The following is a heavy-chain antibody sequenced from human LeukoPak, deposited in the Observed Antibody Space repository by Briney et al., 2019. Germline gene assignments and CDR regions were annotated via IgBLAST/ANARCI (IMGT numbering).Heavy chain of an antibody. CDR2: IYHSGST. CDR3: ARDGGGSSGWFDP. CDR1: GGSISSSNW. D-gene: IGHD6-6*01. Sequence: SGTLSHTCAVSGGSISSSNWWSWVRQPPGKGLEWIGEIYHSGSTNYNPSLKSRVTISVDKSKNQFSLKLSSVTAADTAVYYCARDGGGSSGWFDPWGQGTLVTVSS. J-gene: IGHJ5*02. V-gene: IGHV4-4*02.